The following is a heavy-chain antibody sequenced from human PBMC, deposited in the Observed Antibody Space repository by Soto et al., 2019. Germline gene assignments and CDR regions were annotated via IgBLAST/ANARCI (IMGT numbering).Heavy chain of an antibody. D-gene: IGHD2-2*01. CDR3: ARDPSPIVVVPATEYYYYMDV. CDR2: ISSSGSTI. CDR1: GFTFSDYY. Sequence: QVQLVESGGGLVKPGGSLRLSCAASGFTFSDYYMRWIRQAPGKGLEWVSYISSSGSTIYYADSVKGRFTIPRDNAKNSLSLQMNSLRAEDTAVYYCARDPSPIVVVPATEYYYYMDVWGKGTTVTVSS. J-gene: IGHJ6*03. V-gene: IGHV3-11*01.